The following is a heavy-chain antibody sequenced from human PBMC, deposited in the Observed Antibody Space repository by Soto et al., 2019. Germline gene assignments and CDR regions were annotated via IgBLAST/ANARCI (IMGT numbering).Heavy chain of an antibody. CDR3: ARDPTTDYYTGTDV. D-gene: IGHD4-17*01. Sequence: SETLSLTCTVSGGSISSGDCYWSWIRQPPWKGLEWIGYIYYSGSTYYNPSLKSRVTISVDTSKNQFSLKLSSVTAADTAVYYCARDPTTDYYTGTDVWGPGXTATVYS. J-gene: IGHJ6*02. CDR1: GGSISSGDCY. V-gene: IGHV4-30-4*01. CDR2: IYYSGST.